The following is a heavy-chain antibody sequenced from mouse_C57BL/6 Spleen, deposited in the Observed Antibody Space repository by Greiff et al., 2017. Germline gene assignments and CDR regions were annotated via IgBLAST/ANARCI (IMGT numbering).Heavy chain of an antibody. CDR1: GFTFSSYA. V-gene: IGHV5-9-1*02. Sequence: EVMLVESGEGLVKPGGSLKLSCAASGFTFSSYAMSWVRQTPEKRLEWVAYISSGGDYIYYADTVKGRFTISRDNARNTLYLQMSSLKSEDTAMYYCTRDPIYYDYDGGYYYAMDYWGQGTSVTGSS. CDR3: TRDPIYYDYDGGYYYAMDY. J-gene: IGHJ4*01. D-gene: IGHD2-4*01. CDR2: ISSGGDYI.